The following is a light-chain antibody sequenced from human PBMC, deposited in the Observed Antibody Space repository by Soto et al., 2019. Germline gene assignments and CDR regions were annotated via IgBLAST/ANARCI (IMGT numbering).Light chain of an antibody. CDR3: QLYGISPH. Sequence: ERVLMPSSGTMSLYPGERATIFCRASQPLRRTYIAWYQQKPGQAPRVLIYGASKRATGIPYRFSSSESGTDFSLAISRLEPEEFAVYYCQLYGISPHFGQGTRLEIK. V-gene: IGKV3-20*01. CDR1: QPLRRTY. CDR2: GAS. J-gene: IGKJ5*01.